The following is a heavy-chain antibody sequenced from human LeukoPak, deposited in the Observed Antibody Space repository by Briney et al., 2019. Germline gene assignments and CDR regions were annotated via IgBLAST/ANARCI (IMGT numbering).Heavy chain of an antibody. CDR1: GGSIGSSSYN. CDR3: ARRGCSTTSCYPWDAFDI. J-gene: IGHJ3*02. Sequence: SETLSLTCNVSGGSIGSSSYNWGWIRQPPGKGLEWIGSIYYSGSTYYNPSLKSRVTISVDTSKNQFSLKLNSVTAADTAVYYCARRGCSTTSCYPWDAFDIWGQGTMVTVSS. V-gene: IGHV4-39*01. D-gene: IGHD2-2*01. CDR2: IYYSGST.